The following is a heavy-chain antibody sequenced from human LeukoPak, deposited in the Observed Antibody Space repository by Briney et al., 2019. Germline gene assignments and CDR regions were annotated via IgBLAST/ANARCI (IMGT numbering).Heavy chain of an antibody. V-gene: IGHV3-7*03. CDR2: IKQDGSEK. J-gene: IGHJ4*02. CDR1: GFTFSSYW. D-gene: IGHD6-13*01. Sequence: GGSLRLSCAASGFTFSSYWMSWVRQAPGKGLEWVANIKQDGSEKYYVDSVKGRFTISRDNAKNSLYLQMNSLRAEDTAVYYCAKDGSGSSYYFDYWGQGTLVTVSS. CDR3: AKDGSGSSYYFDY.